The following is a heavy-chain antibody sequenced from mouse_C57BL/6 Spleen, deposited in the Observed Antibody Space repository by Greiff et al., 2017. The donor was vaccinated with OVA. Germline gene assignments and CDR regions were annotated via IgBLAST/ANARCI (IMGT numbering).Heavy chain of an antibody. D-gene: IGHD2-5*01. CDR2: IWSGGST. Sequence: VKLMESGPGLVQPSQSLSITCTVSGFSLTSYGVHWVRQPPGKGLEWLGVIWSGGSTDYNAAFISRLSISKDNSKSQVFFKMNSLQADDTAIYYCARPYYSNYGGFAYWGQGTLVTVSA. J-gene: IGHJ3*01. CDR1: GFSLTSYG. V-gene: IGHV2-4*02. CDR3: ARPYYSNYGGFAY.